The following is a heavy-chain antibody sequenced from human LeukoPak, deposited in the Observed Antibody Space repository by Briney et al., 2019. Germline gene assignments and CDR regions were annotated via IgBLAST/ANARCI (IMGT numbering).Heavy chain of an antibody. CDR1: GFTFSDYY. Sequence: NPGGSLRLSCAASGFTFSDYYMSWIRQAPGKGLEWVSYISSSGSTIYYADSVKGRFTISRDNAKNSLYLQMNSLRAEDTAVYYCARGGAPTFEGVIDYYFDYWGQGTLVTVSS. D-gene: IGHD3-16*02. J-gene: IGHJ4*02. CDR3: ARGGAPTFEGVIDYYFDY. CDR2: ISSSGSTI. V-gene: IGHV3-11*01.